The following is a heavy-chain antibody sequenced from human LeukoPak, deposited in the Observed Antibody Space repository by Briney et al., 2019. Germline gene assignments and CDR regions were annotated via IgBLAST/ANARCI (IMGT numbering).Heavy chain of an antibody. CDR3: ASSRFLEWLYLLDY. D-gene: IGHD3-3*01. V-gene: IGHV1-2*02. J-gene: IGHJ4*02. CDR1: GYTFIGYY. Sequence: ASVKVSSKASGYTFIGYYIHWVRQAPGQGLEWMGWINTNSGRTKYAQRFQGRVTMTRDTSISTAYMEVSRLRSDDTAVYFCASSRFLEWLYLLDYWGQGTLVTVSS. CDR2: INTNSGRT.